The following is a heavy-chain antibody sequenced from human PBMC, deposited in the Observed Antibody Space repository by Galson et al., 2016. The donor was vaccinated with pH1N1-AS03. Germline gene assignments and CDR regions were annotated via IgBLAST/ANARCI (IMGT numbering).Heavy chain of an antibody. Sequence: SLRLSCAASGFTFSTYSVSWVRQAPGKGLEWVSSISSSGDDIYYADSVKGRFTISRDNAKNSLYLQMNSLRVEDTALYYCARPTAGLYSTYYGWDVWGQGTTVTVSS. CDR1: GFTFSTYS. V-gene: IGHV3-21*06. D-gene: IGHD6-13*01. CDR2: ISSSGDDI. J-gene: IGHJ6*02. CDR3: ARPTAGLYSTYYGWDV.